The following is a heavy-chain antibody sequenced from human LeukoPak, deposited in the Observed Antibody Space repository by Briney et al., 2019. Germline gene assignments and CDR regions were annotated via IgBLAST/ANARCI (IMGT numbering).Heavy chain of an antibody. D-gene: IGHD2-2*01. CDR3: AKSIAAMNFFDC. V-gene: IGHV3-33*06. CDR1: GFTFSNYG. CDR2: IWYDGSNK. J-gene: IGHJ4*02. Sequence: PGRSLRLSCAASGFTFSNYGMHWVRQAPGKGLECVVVIWYDGSNKFYADSVKGRFTISRDNSRNTLYLQMNSLRAEDTAIYYCAKSIAAMNFFDCRGQGTLVTVSS.